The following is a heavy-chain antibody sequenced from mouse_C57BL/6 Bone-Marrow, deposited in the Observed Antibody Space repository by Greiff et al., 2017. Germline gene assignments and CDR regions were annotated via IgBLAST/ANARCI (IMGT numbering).Heavy chain of an antibody. CDR1: GYTFTDYE. V-gene: IGHV1-15*01. J-gene: IGHJ3*01. CDR2: LDPETGGT. D-gene: IGHD2-3*01. Sequence: VQLQQSGAELVRPGASVTLSCKASGYTFTDYEMHWVKQTPVHGLEWIGALDPETGGTAYNQKFKGKAILTADKSSSTAYMELRSLTSEYAAVYYCTRENDGYYLWFAYWGRGTLVTVSA. CDR3: TRENDGYYLWFAY.